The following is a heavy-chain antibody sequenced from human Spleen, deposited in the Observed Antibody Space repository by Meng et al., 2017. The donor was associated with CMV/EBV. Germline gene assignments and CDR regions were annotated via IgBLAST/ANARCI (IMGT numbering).Heavy chain of an antibody. J-gene: IGHJ4*02. CDR2: IRNVESDK. CDR3: AKDDPVFHY. CDR1: GFPFSSYS. Sequence: HLAAAAGGVFQPVGRLSLSCAASGFPFSSYSLHWVRQAPVKGPEWVAFIRNVESDKYYGASVKGRFTISRDTSKNTVDLQMNSLRTEDTAVYYCAKDDPVFHYWGQGTLVTVSS. V-gene: IGHV3-30*02.